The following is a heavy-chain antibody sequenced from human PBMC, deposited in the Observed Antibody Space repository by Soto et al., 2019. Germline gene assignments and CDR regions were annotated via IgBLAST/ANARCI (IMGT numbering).Heavy chain of an antibody. CDR1: GFTFSSYG. D-gene: IGHD5-18*01. V-gene: IGHV3-33*01. Sequence: PGGSLRLSCAASGFTFSSYGMHWVRQAPGKGLEWVAVIWYDGSNKYYADSVKGRFTISRDNSKNTLYLQMNSLRAEDTAVYYCARDPIQAYYYYGMDVWGQGTTVTVSS. CDR3: ARDPIQAYYYYGMDV. J-gene: IGHJ6*02. CDR2: IWYDGSNK.